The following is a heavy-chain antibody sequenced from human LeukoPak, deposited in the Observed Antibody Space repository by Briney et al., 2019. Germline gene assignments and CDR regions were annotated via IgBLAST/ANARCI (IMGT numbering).Heavy chain of an antibody. CDR1: GFNFGGHY. V-gene: IGHV3-11*01. J-gene: IGHJ4*02. D-gene: IGHD3-10*01. CDR3: VRHSGRAGGQ. Sequence: PGGSLRLSCAASGFNFGGHYMSWVRQAPGKGPEWISYISGNGGGIAYADSVKGRFTISRDNAKNSLHLQMNSLRVEDTAVYHCVRHSGRAGGQWGQGTLIAVSS. CDR2: ISGNGGGI.